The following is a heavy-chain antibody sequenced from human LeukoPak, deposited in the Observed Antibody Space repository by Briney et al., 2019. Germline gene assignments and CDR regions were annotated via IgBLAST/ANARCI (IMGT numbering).Heavy chain of an antibody. CDR2: IYHSGST. CDR3: ARDRATVTTINYYMDV. J-gene: IGHJ6*03. V-gene: IGHV4-30-2*01. Sequence: SETLSLTCTVSGGSISSGGYYWSWIRQPPGKGLEWIGYIYHSGSTYYNPSLKSRVTISVDRSKNQFSLKLSSVTAADTAVYYCARDRATVTTINYYMDVWGKGTTVTVSS. D-gene: IGHD4-11*01. CDR1: GGSISSGGYY.